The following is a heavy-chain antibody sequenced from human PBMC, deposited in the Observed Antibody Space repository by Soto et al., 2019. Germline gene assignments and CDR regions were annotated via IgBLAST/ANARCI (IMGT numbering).Heavy chain of an antibody. CDR2: ISGSGGST. CDR3: AKDQDSNYAQAYYYGMDV. V-gene: IGHV3-23*01. D-gene: IGHD4-4*01. J-gene: IGHJ6*02. Sequence: PGGSLRLSCAASGFTFSSYAMSWVRQAPGKGLEWVSAISGSGGSTYYADSVKGRSTISRDNSKNTLYLQMNSLRAEDTAVYYCAKDQDSNYAQAYYYGMDVWGQGTTVTVSS. CDR1: GFTFSSYA.